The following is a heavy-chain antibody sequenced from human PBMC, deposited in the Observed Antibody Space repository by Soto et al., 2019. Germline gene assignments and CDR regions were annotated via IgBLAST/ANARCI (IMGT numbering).Heavy chain of an antibody. D-gene: IGHD2-2*01. Sequence: GTPVKLTCEESGYSFASNGSRWVRQEHGQGLEWMGWISAYNGNTNYAQKLQGRVTMTTDTSTSTAYMELRSLRSDDTAVYYCARDRSYQLSYEGSWFDPWGQRTLVTVSS. V-gene: IGHV1-18*04. J-gene: IGHJ5*02. CDR1: GYSFASNG. CDR3: ARDRSYQLSYEGSWFDP. CDR2: ISAYNGNT.